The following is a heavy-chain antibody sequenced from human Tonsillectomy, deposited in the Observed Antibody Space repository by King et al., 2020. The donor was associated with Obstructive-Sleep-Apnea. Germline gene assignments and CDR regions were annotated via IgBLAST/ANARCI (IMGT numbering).Heavy chain of an antibody. V-gene: IGHV1-18*04. CDR1: GYTFTSYG. J-gene: IGHJ4*02. Sequence: VQLVESGAEVKKPGASVKVSCKASGYTFTSYGISWVRQAPGQGLEWMGWISAYNGNTNYAQKLQGRGTMTTYTSTSTAYMELRSLRSDATAVYYCARDVRVVGATKEDFDYWGQRTLVTVSS. CDR3: ARDVRVVGATKEDFDY. CDR2: ISAYNGNT. D-gene: IGHD1-26*01.